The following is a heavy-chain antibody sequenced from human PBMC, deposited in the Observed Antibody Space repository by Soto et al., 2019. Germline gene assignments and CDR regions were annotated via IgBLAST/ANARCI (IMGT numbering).Heavy chain of an antibody. V-gene: IGHV4-4*02. Sequence: PSETLSLTCAVSGGSISSSNWWSWVRQPPGKGLEWIGEIYHSGSTNYNPSLKSRVTISVDKSKNQFSLKLSSVTAADTAVYYCAREPHYYDSSGYLEYYFDYWGQGTLVTVSS. CDR2: IYHSGST. CDR3: AREPHYYDSSGYLEYYFDY. CDR1: GGSISSSNW. D-gene: IGHD3-22*01. J-gene: IGHJ4*02.